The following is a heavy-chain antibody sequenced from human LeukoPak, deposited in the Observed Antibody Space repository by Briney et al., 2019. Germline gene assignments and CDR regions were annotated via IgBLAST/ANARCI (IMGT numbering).Heavy chain of an antibody. CDR1: GYTFTGYY. CDR2: INANSGDT. J-gene: IGHJ1*01. D-gene: IGHD1-26*01. V-gene: IGHV1-2*06. CDR3: ARVVDVGVPGFQH. Sequence: ASVKVSCKTSGYTFTGYYLHWVRQAPRQGPEWMGRINANSGDTYYVQKFKGRITMTRDTSINTAYMELNRLISDDTAVYYCARVVDVGVPGFQHWGRGTLVTVSS.